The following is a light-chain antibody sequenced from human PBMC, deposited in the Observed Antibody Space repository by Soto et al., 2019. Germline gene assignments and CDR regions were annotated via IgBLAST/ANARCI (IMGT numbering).Light chain of an antibody. J-gene: IGKJ4*01. CDR3: QQTNSVPLT. Sequence: DIPMTQSPSSVSASVGDRVTITCQASQDISNYLAWYQQKPGKAPNLLIYTASSLQSGVPSKFSGSGSGTDFTLTISILQPEDFATYYCQQTNSVPLTFGGGTKVEIK. CDR1: QDISNY. V-gene: IGKV1-12*01. CDR2: TAS.